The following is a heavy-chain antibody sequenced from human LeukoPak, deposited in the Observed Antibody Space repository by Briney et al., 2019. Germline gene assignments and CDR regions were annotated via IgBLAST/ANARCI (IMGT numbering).Heavy chain of an antibody. Sequence: AVKVSCKGSGGTFISYGISWVRQAPGQGLEWMGRIIPLFRTATSAQKFQGRVTITTAESPSTAYMALSSLRSDDTAVYYCARDYGSRYPFDYWGQGTLVTVSS. CDR3: ARDYGSRYPFDY. J-gene: IGHJ4*02. D-gene: IGHD3-22*01. CDR2: IIPLFRTA. CDR1: GGTFISYG. V-gene: IGHV1-69*05.